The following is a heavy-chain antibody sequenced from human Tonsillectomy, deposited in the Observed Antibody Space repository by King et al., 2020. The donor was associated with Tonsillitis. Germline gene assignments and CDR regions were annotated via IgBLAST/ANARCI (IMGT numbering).Heavy chain of an antibody. Sequence: QLQESGQGLVKPSETLSLTCKVSGGSISSSSYFWDWIRQPPGKGLGWIGSCYYSGSTYYNPSLKSRVTISVDTSKNQFSLKLSSVTAADTAVYYCARRATGIVVVPATRDAFDIWGQGTMVTVSS. CDR1: GGSISSSSYF. J-gene: IGHJ3*02. CDR3: ARRATGIVVVPATRDAFDI. V-gene: IGHV4-39*01. CDR2: CYYSGST. D-gene: IGHD2-2*01.